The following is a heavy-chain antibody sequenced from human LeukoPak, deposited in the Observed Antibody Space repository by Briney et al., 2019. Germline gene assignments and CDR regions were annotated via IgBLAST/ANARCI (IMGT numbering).Heavy chain of an antibody. CDR1: VGSISSGSYY. CDR3: ASTRWELDAFDI. CDR2: IYTSGST. V-gene: IGHV4-61*02. J-gene: IGHJ3*02. D-gene: IGHD1-26*01. Sequence: SETLSLTCTLSVGSISSGSYYWSWIRQPAGKGLECIGRIYTSGSTNYNPSLKSRVTISVDTSKNQFSLKLSSVTAADTAVYYCASTRWELDAFDIWGQGTMVTVSS.